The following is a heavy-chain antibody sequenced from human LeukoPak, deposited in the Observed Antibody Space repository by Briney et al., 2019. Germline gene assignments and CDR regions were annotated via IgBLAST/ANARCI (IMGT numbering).Heavy chain of an antibody. CDR3: ARTKGFWSGKEVEYYFDY. D-gene: IGHD3-3*01. J-gene: IGHJ4*02. CDR1: GYTFTSYD. V-gene: IGHV1-69*05. Sequence: SVKVSCKASGYTFTSYDISWVRQAPGQGLEWMGRIIPIFGTANYAQKFQGRVTITTDESTSTAYMELSSLRSEDTAVYYCARTKGFWSGKEVEYYFDYWGQGTLVTVSS. CDR2: IIPIFGTA.